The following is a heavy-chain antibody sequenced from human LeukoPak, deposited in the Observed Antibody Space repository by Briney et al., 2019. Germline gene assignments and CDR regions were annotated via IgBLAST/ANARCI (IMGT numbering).Heavy chain of an antibody. Sequence: GGSLRLSCAASGFTFSSNAMSWVRQAPGKGLEWVSGISGSGSNTYYADSVKGRFTISRDSSKNTLYLQMNSLTAADTAVYYCARVSGSYHDAFDIWGQGTMVTVSS. J-gene: IGHJ3*02. V-gene: IGHV3-23*01. CDR2: ISGSGSNT. D-gene: IGHD1-26*01. CDR1: GFTFSSNA. CDR3: ARVSGSYHDAFDI.